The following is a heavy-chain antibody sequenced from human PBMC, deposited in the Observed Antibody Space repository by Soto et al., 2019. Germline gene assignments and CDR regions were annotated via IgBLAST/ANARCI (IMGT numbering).Heavy chain of an antibody. CDR2: ISAYNGNT. CDR3: ARIINIAVAAGGWYDP. V-gene: IGHV1-18*01. Sequence: ASVKVSCKASGYTFTSYGISWVRQAPGQGLEWMGWISAYNGNTNYAQKLQGRVTMTTDTSTSTAYMELRSLRSDDTAVYYCARIINIAVAAGGWYDPWGQGTMGTVSS. CDR1: GYTFTSYG. J-gene: IGHJ5*02. D-gene: IGHD6-19*01.